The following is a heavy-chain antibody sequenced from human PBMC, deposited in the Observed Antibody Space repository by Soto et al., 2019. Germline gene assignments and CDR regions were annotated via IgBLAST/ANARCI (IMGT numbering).Heavy chain of an antibody. CDR1: GFTFSSYA. CDR2: ISYDGSNK. V-gene: IGHV3-30-3*01. J-gene: IGHJ3*02. Sequence: SLRLSCAASGFTFSSYAMHWVRQAPGKGLEWVAVISYDGSNKYYADSVKGRFTISRDNSKNTLYLQMNSLRAEDTAVYYCARDCGSIVVVPGPFDIWGQGTMVTVSS. D-gene: IGHD2-2*01. CDR3: ARDCGSIVVVPGPFDI.